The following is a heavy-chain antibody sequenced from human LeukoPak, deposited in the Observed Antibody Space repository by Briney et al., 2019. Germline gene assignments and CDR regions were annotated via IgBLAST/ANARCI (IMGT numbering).Heavy chain of an antibody. CDR1: AGSNNSYY. V-gene: IGHV4-4*09. J-gene: IGHJ5*02. CDR2: THPSGNT. Sequence: SETLSLTCTVSAGSNNSYYWSWIRQPPGKGLEWIGYTHPSGNTNYSPSLKSRVTISIDTSRNQFSLKLSSVTAADTAVYYCARKAPKKGWFDPWGQGTLVTVSS. CDR3: ARKAPKKGWFDP.